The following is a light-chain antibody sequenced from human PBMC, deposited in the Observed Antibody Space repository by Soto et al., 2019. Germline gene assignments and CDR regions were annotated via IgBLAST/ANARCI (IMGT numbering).Light chain of an antibody. CDR3: QQFNTYTIT. CDR2: DVS. Sequence: AIQLTQSPSSLSASVGDRVTITCRASQDIRGALAWYQQKPGKAPKLLIYDVSSLESGVPSRFSGSGSGTDLTLTISSLQPEDFATYYCQQFNTYTITFGQGTPLEIK. J-gene: IGKJ5*01. V-gene: IGKV1-13*02. CDR1: QDIRGA.